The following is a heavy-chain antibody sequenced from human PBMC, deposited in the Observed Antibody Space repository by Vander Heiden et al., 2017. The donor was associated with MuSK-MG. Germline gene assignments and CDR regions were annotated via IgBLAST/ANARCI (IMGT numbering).Heavy chain of an antibody. CDR1: GFTFSSYA. CDR2: ISYDGSNK. J-gene: IGHJ4*02. Sequence: RSLRLSCAASGFTFSSYAMHWVRQAPGKGLAWVAVISYDGSNKYYADSVKGRVTISRDNSKNTLYLQMNSLRAEDTAVYYCAIDSRQRWPDRTGAPRNWGQGILVTFSS. CDR3: AIDSRQRWPDRTGAPRN. D-gene: IGHD5-18*01. V-gene: IGHV3-30*04.